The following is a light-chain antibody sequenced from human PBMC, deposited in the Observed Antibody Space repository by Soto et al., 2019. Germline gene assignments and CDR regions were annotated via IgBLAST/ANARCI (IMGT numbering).Light chain of an antibody. Sequence: SLSTLSASKRDRVTITCRASQSISSWLAWYQQKPGKAPKLLIYDASSLESGVPSRFSGSGSGTEFTLTISSLQPDDFATYYCQQYNSYRTFGQGALVDI. V-gene: IGKV1-5*01. CDR1: QSISSW. J-gene: IGKJ1*01. CDR2: DAS. CDR3: QQYNSYRT.